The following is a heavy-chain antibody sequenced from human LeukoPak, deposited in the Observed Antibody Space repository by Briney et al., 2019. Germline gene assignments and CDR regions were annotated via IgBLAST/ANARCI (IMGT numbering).Heavy chain of an antibody. J-gene: IGHJ4*02. D-gene: IGHD3-22*01. CDR3: AITYYYDSSGYYYETAFDY. CDR1: GYTFTSYG. CDR2: ISAYNGNT. V-gene: IGHV1-18*01. Sequence: GASVKVSCKASGYTFTSYGISWVRQAPGQGLEWMGWISAYNGNTNYAQKLQGRVTMTTDTSTSTAYMELRSLRSDDTAVYYCAITYYYDSSGYYYETAFDYWGQGTLVTVSS.